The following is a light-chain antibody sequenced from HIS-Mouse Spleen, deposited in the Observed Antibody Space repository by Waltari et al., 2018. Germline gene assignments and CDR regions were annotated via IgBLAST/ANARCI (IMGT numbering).Light chain of an antibody. V-gene: IGLV3-1*01. CDR3: QAWDSSTAV. CDR2: QDS. J-gene: IGLJ1*01. CDR1: KLGDKS. Sequence: SYELTQPPSVSVSPGQTASITCSGEKLGDKSACWYQQKPGQSPVLVIYQDSKRPSGIPERFSGSNSGNTATLTISGTQAMDEADYYCQAWDSSTAVFGTGTKVTVL.